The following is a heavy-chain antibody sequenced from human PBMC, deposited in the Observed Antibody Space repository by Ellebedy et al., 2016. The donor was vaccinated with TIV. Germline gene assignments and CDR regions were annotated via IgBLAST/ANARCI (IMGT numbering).Heavy chain of an antibody. CDR1: GGSISSYY. CDR2: IYYSGST. CDR3: ARGRTTDLDY. J-gene: IGHJ4*02. V-gene: IGHV4-59*12. D-gene: IGHD4-17*01. Sequence: GSLRLSXTVSGGSISSYYWSWIRQPPGKGLEWIGYIYYSGSTNYNPSLKSRVTISVDTSKNQFSLKLSSVTAADTAVYYCARGRTTDLDYWGQGTLVTVSS.